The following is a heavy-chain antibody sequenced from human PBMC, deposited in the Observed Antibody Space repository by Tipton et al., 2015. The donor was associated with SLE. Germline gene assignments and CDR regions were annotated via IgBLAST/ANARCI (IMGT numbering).Heavy chain of an antibody. Sequence: SLRLSCATSGFTFSSYGMHWVRQAPGKGLEWVAVIRYDGGNKYYADSVKGRFTISRDNSKNTLYLQMNSLRAEDTAVYYCAKDIVIVPPTIRGYFDYWGQGTLVTVSS. J-gene: IGHJ4*02. CDR3: AKDIVIVPPTIRGYFDY. CDR2: IRYDGGNK. CDR1: GFTFSSYG. D-gene: IGHD2-2*02. V-gene: IGHV3-33*06.